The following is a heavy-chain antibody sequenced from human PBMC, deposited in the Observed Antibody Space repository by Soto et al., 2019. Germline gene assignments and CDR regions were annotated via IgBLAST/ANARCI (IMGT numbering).Heavy chain of an antibody. Sequence: GGSLRLSCAASGFTFSSYGMHWVRQAPGKGLEWVAVISYDGSNKYYADSVKGRFTISRDNSKNTLYLQMNSLRAEDTAVYYCAKDRECLRRRNYYYYGMDVWGQGTTVTVSS. CDR3: AKDRECLRRRNYYYYGMDV. CDR2: ISYDGSNK. CDR1: GFTFSSYG. J-gene: IGHJ6*02. V-gene: IGHV3-30*18. D-gene: IGHD5-12*01.